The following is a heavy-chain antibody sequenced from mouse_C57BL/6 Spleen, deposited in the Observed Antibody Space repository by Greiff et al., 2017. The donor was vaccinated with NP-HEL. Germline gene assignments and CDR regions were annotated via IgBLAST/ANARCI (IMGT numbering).Heavy chain of an antibody. D-gene: IGHD2-4*01. V-gene: IGHV5-6*01. CDR1: GFTFSSYG. CDR3: ARQGYYDYDAQYYFDY. CDR2: ISSGGSYT. Sequence: VQLKQSGGDLVKPGGSLKLSCAASGFTFSSYGMSWVRQTPDKRLEWVATISSGGSYTYYPDSVKGRFTISRDNAKNTLYLQMSSLKSEDTAMYYCARQGYYDYDAQYYFDYWGQGTTLTVSS. J-gene: IGHJ2*01.